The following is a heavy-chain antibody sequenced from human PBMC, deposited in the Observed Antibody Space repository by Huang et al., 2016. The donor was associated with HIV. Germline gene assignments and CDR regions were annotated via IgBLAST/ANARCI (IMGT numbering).Heavy chain of an antibody. Sequence: QVHLAESGGGVVRPGNSLRISCSASGFTVTQSGMHWVRQAPCKVLEWVEAVSLDGSNRFDRDSVKGRFIISRDNSKNMLYLQMSSLRIEDTAVYYCVREGLRSTFTSSWYYFDSWGQGTLVTVSS. CDR3: VREGLRSTFTSSWYYFDS. CDR2: VSLDGSNR. D-gene: IGHD3-16*01. J-gene: IGHJ4*02. CDR1: GFTVTQSG. V-gene: IGHV3-30*03.